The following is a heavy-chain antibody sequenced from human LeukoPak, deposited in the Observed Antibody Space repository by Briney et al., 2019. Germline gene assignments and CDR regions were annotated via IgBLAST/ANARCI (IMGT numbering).Heavy chain of an antibody. Sequence: ASVKVSCKASGYTFTSYAMNWVRQAPGQGLEWMGWINTNTGNPTYAQGFTGRFVFSLDTSVSTAYLQISSLKAEDTAVYYCARGSLLWFGELFQNDYWGQGTLVTVSS. CDR2: INTNTGNP. D-gene: IGHD3-10*01. V-gene: IGHV7-4-1*02. CDR3: ARGSLLWFGELFQNDY. CDR1: GYTFTSYA. J-gene: IGHJ4*02.